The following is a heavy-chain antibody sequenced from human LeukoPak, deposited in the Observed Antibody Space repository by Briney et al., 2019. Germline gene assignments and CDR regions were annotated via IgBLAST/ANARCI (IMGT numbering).Heavy chain of an antibody. CDR3: AKGKGSSSSSIDW. Sequence: GGSLRLSCAASGFTFNTYAMNWVSQAPGKGMEWVSAISDSGGSTYYADSVKGRFTISRDNSKNTVYLQIHRLRADDTAVYYCAKGKGSSSSSIDWWGQGTLVTVSS. CDR1: GFTFNTYA. CDR2: ISDSGGST. J-gene: IGHJ4*02. D-gene: IGHD2-15*01. V-gene: IGHV3-23*01.